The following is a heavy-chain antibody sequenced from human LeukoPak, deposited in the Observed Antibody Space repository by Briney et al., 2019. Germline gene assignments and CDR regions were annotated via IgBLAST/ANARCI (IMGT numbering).Heavy chain of an antibody. D-gene: IGHD3-10*01. J-gene: IGHJ4*02. CDR2: VSDSGSNT. CDR1: GFTFSSYA. Sequence: HTGGSLRLSCAASGFTFSSYAMSWVRQAPGKGLEWVSSVSDSGSNTYYAASVKGRFTISRDNAKNSLYLQMNSLRAEDTAVYYCITMVRGVIYWGQGTLVTVSS. V-gene: IGHV3-23*01. CDR3: ITMVRGVIY.